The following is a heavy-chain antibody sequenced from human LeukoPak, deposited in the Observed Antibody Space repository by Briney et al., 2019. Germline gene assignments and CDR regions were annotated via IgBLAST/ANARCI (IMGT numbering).Heavy chain of an antibody. J-gene: IGHJ4*02. CDR3: ARESVVTATFDY. CDR2: IYYSGST. CDR1: GGSISSGVYY. Sequence: SETLSLTCTVSGGSISSGVYYWSWIRQHPGKGLEWIGYIYYSGSTYCNPSLKSRVTMSVDTSKNQFSRKLSSVTAADTAVYYCARESVVTATFDYWGQGTLVTVSS. D-gene: IGHD2-21*02. V-gene: IGHV4-31*03.